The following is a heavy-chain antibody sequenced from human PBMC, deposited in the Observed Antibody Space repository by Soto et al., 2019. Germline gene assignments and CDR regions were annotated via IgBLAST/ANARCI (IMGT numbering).Heavy chain of an antibody. Sequence: SSETLSLTCAVHGGSFSGYYWDWIRQPPGKGLEWIGEVNHGGTSNYNPSLKGRVTISVDTSKNQFSLKLTSVTAADTAVYYCARTHGDCVALVSHWGQGTLVTVSS. CDR1: GGSFSGYY. CDR3: ARTHGDCVALVSH. D-gene: IGHD4-17*01. CDR2: VNHGGTS. J-gene: IGHJ4*02. V-gene: IGHV4-34*01.